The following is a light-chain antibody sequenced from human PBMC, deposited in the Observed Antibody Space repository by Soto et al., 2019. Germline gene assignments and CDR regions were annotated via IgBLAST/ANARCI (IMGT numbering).Light chain of an antibody. V-gene: IGKV3D-15*01. CDR2: GAS. CDR3: QQYDNWPLT. CDR1: QSVDSN. J-gene: IGKJ4*01. Sequence: EIVMTQSPATLSVSPGERATLSCRASQSVDSNLAWYQQKPGQAPRLLIFGASTRATGIPARFSGSGSGTDFTLTISRLKSEDFGVYFCQQYDNWPLTFGGGTKVDIK.